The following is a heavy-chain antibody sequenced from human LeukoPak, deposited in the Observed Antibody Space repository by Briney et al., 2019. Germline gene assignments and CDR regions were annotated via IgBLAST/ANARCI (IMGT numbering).Heavy chain of an antibody. Sequence: GGSLRLSCAASGFTFSSYGMHWVRQAPGKGLEWVAVIWYDGSNKYYADSVKGRFTISRDNSKNTLYLQLNSLRTEDTAVYYCAKANGITGTTYWYFDLWGRGTLVTVSS. CDR2: IWYDGSNK. V-gene: IGHV3-33*06. D-gene: IGHD1-7*01. CDR3: AKANGITGTTYWYFDL. CDR1: GFTFSSYG. J-gene: IGHJ2*01.